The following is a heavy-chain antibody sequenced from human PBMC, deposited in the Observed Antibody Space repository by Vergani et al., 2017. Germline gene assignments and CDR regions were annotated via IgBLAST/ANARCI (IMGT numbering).Heavy chain of an antibody. CDR1: GFTFSGFW. V-gene: IGHV3-7*01. J-gene: IGHJ4*02. D-gene: IGHD4-17*01. Sequence: EVQLEESGGTLVQPGGSLRLSCAASGFTFSGFWMNWVRQFPGKGLEWVANIKEDGSAQHYADSVRGRFTISRDNAKNSLYLQLNRLRVEDTGIYYCTRALPEGLNGGTVYWGQGTLVSVSS. CDR3: TRALPEGLNGGTVY. CDR2: IKEDGSAQ.